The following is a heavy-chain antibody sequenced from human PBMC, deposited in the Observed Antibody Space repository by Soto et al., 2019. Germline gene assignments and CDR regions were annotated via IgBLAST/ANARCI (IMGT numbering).Heavy chain of an antibody. J-gene: IGHJ4*02. D-gene: IGHD1-26*01. V-gene: IGHV3-23*01. CDR1: GFTFSSYA. Sequence: EVQLLESGGGLVQPGGSLRLSCAASGFTFSSYAMSWVRQAPGKGLEWVSAISGSGGSTYYADSVKGRFTISRDNSKNPLYLQMNSLRAEDTAVYYCAKVLVIATYFDYWGQGTLVTVSS. CDR2: ISGSGGST. CDR3: AKVLVIATYFDY.